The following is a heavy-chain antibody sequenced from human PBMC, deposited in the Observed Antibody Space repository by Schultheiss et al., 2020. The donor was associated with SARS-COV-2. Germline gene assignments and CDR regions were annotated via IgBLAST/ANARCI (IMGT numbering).Heavy chain of an antibody. CDR3: ARDPTVEIVATFYYYYGMDV. CDR1: GGSISSYY. V-gene: IGHV4-34*01. D-gene: IGHD5-12*01. J-gene: IGHJ6*02. CDR2: INHSGST. Sequence: SQTLSLTCTVSGGSISSYYWSWIRQPPGKGLEWIGEINHSGSTNYNPSLKSRVTISVDTSKNQFSLKLSSVTAADTAVYYCARDPTVEIVATFYYYYGMDVWGQGTTVTVAS.